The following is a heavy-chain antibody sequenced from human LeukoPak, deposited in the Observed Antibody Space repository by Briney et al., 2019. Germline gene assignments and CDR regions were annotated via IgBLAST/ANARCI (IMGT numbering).Heavy chain of an antibody. D-gene: IGHD1-26*01. CDR1: GFTLTSYD. J-gene: IGHJ6*02. CDR2: IETVGNA. Sequence: PGGSLSLSCAASGFTLTSYDMHWVRQATGKGLEWVSAIETVGNAYYSGSVEGRFTISRDDVKNSLYLHMNSLRDGDTAVYYCIRIRTREHQYGMDVWGQGTTVTVSS. CDR3: IRIRTREHQYGMDV. V-gene: IGHV3-13*01.